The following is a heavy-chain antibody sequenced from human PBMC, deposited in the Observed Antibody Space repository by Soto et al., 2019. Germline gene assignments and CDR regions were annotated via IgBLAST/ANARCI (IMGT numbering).Heavy chain of an antibody. Sequence: SETLSLTCTVSGGSISSSSYYWGWIRQPPGKGLEWIGSIYYSGSTYYNPSLKSRVTISVDTSKNQFSLKLSSVTAADTAVYYCARRTAMAHYTMGYYYYGMDVWGQGTTVTVSS. CDR3: ARRTAMAHYTMGYYYYGMDV. CDR1: GGSISSSSYY. CDR2: IYYSGST. D-gene: IGHD5-18*01. J-gene: IGHJ6*02. V-gene: IGHV4-39*01.